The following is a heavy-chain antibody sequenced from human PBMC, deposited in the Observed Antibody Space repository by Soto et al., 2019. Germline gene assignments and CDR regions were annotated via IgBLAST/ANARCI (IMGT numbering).Heavy chain of an antibody. V-gene: IGHV3-72*01. CDR1: GFTFSDHY. D-gene: IGHD2-2*01. CDR3: TRVSSTSYFDF. Sequence: GSLRLSCVASGFTFSDHYMDWVRQAPGKGLEWVGRIRKRVNGYTTEYAAPVKGRFTISRDDSANSMHLQMHSLKTEDTAVYFCTRVSSTSYFDFWAQGTLVTVSS. J-gene: IGHJ4*02. CDR2: IRKRVNGYTT.